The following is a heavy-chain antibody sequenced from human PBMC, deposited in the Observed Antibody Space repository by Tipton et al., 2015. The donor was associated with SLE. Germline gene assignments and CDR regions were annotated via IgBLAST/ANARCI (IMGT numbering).Heavy chain of an antibody. J-gene: IGHJ4*02. CDR2: IYYSGST. CDR1: GGSISSSSYY. V-gene: IGHV4-39*07. D-gene: IGHD6-13*01. Sequence: LRLSCTVSGGSISSSSYYWGWIRQPPGKGLEWIGSIYYSGSTYYNPSLKSRVTISVDTSKNQFSLKLSSVTAADTAVYYCARAAGRDGYTSSWTPFEYWGQGTLVTVSS. CDR3: ARAAGRDGYTSSWTPFEY.